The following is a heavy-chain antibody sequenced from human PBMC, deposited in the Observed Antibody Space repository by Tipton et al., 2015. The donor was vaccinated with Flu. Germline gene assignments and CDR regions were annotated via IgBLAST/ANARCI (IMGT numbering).Heavy chain of an antibody. CDR1: GFTFSSYS. Sequence: GSLRLSCAASGFTFSSYSMNWVRQVPGKGLEWVSSISSSSSYIYYADSVKGRFTISRDNAKNSLYLQMNSLRAEDTAVYYCAREVEGAFDIWGQGTMVTVSS. D-gene: IGHD2-15*01. V-gene: IGHV3-21*01. J-gene: IGHJ3*02. CDR3: AREVEGAFDI. CDR2: ISSSSSYI.